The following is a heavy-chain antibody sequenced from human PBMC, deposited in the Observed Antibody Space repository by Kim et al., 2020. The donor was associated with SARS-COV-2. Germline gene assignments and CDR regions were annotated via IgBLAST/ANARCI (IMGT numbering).Heavy chain of an antibody. CDR2: IGTAGDT. J-gene: IGHJ3*02. V-gene: IGHV3-13*01. D-gene: IGHD4-17*01. CDR1: GFTFSSYD. Sequence: GGSLRLSCAASGFTFSSYDMHWVRQATGKGLEWVSAIGTAGDTYYPGSVKGRFTISRENAKNSLYLQMNSLRAGDTAVYYCARGTVDYGDPGAFDIWGQGTMVTVSS. CDR3: ARGTVDYGDPGAFDI.